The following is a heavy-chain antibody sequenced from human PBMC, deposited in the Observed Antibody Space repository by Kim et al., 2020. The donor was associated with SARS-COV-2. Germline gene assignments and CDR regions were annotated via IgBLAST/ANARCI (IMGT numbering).Heavy chain of an antibody. CDR3: ARGMVSSSWPAGRLFDY. V-gene: IGHV3-21*01. CDR2: ISSSSSYI. J-gene: IGHJ4*02. D-gene: IGHD6-13*01. Sequence: GGSLRLSCAASGFTFSSYSMNWVRQAPGKGLEWVSSISSSSSYIYYADSVKGRFTISRDNAKNSLYLQMNSLRAEDTAVYYCARGMVSSSWPAGRLFDYWGQGTLVTVSS. CDR1: GFTFSSYS.